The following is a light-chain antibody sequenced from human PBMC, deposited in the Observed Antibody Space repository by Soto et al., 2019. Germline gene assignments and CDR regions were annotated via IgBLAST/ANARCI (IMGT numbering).Light chain of an antibody. Sequence: DIQMTQSPSSLSASVGDRVTIACRASQSISNYLNWYQQRPGKAPKLLTYDASSLESGVPSRFSGSGSATEFTLTISSLEPEDFAVYYCQQRTSWPPWTFGQGTKVDIK. J-gene: IGKJ1*01. CDR2: DAS. CDR3: QQRTSWPPWT. V-gene: IGKV1-39*01. CDR1: QSISNY.